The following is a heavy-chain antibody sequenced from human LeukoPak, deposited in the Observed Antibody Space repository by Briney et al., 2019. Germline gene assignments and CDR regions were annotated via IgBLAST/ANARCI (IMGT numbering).Heavy chain of an antibody. CDR3: VSAAFWSGYPFDY. J-gene: IGHJ4*02. V-gene: IGHV3-21*01. D-gene: IGHD3-3*01. CDR1: GFTFSSYS. Sequence: GGSLRLSCAASGFTFSSYSMNWVRQAPGKGLEWVSSISSSSSYIYYADPVKGRFTISRDNAKNSLYLQMNSLRAEDTAVYYCVSAAFWSGYPFDYWGQGTLVTVSS. CDR2: ISSSSSYI.